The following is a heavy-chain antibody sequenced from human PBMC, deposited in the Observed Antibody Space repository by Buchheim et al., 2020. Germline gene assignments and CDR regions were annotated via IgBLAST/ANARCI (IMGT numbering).Heavy chain of an antibody. J-gene: IGHJ6*02. D-gene: IGHD1-26*01. CDR1: GYTFTSYY. Sequence: QVQLVQSGAEVKKPGASVKVSCKASGYTFTSYYMHWVRQAPGQGLEWMGIINPSGGSTSYAQKFQGRVNMTRDTSTSTVYLELSSLRSEDTAVYYCAKDYSGSYYYYYGMDVWGQGTT. CDR2: INPSGGST. V-gene: IGHV1-46*01. CDR3: AKDYSGSYYYYYGMDV.